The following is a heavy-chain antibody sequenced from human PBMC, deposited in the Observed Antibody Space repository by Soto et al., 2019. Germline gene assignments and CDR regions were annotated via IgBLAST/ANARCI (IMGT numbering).Heavy chain of an antibody. CDR1: GYTFTSYY. CDR2: INPSGGST. J-gene: IGHJ4*02. V-gene: IGHV1-46*01. CDR3: ASQAVAGYYFDY. Sequence: ASVKVSCKAAGYTFTSYYMHWVRQAPGQGLEWMGIINPSGGSTSYAQKFQGRVTMTRDTSTSTVYMELSSLRSEDTAVYYCASQAVAGYYFDYWGQGTLVTVSS. D-gene: IGHD6-19*01.